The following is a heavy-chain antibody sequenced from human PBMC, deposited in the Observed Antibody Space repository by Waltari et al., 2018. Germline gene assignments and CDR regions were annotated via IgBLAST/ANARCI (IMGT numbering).Heavy chain of an antibody. CDR3: AREEQRYYYGMDV. V-gene: IGHV6-1*01. CDR2: TYHRSKWYN. D-gene: IGHD6-25*01. Sequence: QVQLQQSGPGLVKPSQTLSVTCTISGDSVSSNSAACNWIRQSPSRGLEWLGMTYHRSKWYNDYAVSVKSRITINPDTSKNQFSLQLNSVTPEDTAVYYCAREEQRYYYGMDVWGQGTTVTVSS. J-gene: IGHJ6*02. CDR1: GDSVSSNSAA.